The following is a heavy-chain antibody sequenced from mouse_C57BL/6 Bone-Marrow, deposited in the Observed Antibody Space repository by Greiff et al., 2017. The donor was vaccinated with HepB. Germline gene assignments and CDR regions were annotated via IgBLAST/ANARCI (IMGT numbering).Heavy chain of an antibody. D-gene: IGHD2-3*01. V-gene: IGHV7-1*01. J-gene: IGHJ4*01. Sequence: DVQLVESGGGLVQSGRSLRLSCATSGFTFSDFYMEWVRQAPGKGLEWIAASRNKANDYTTEYSASVKGRFIVSRDTSQSILYLQMNALRAEDTAIYYCARAPYDGYLYAMDYWGQGTSVTVSS. CDR2: SRNKANDYTT. CDR1: GFTFSDFY. CDR3: ARAPYDGYLYAMDY.